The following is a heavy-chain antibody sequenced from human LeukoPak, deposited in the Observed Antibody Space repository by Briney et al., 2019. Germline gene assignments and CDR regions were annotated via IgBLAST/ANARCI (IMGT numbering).Heavy chain of an antibody. CDR1: GFTFSTYR. V-gene: IGHV3-21*01. J-gene: IGHJ4*02. CDR3: ARDRVGGTTASTFEY. CDR2: ISSSSSYI. D-gene: IGHD6-19*01. Sequence: PGGSLRLSCVGTGFTFSTYRMNWVRQAPGKGLEWVSSISSSSSYIFYADSVKGRFTISRDNAKNSLYLQMNSLRAEDTAVYYCARDRVGGTTASTFEYWGQGTLVTVSS.